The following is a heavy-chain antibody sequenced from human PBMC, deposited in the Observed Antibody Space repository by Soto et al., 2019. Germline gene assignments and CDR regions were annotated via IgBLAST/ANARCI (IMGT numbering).Heavy chain of an antibody. V-gene: IGHV3-23*01. CDR2: ISSRGIST. CDR1: GFTFSTYS. Sequence: PGGSLRLSCVASGFTFSTYSMNWVRQAPGKGLEWVSGISSRGISTYYANSVKGRFTISRDNSKNTLYLQMKSLRAEDTAVYYCAKDKGPDAFDIWGQGTMVTVSS. CDR3: AKDKGPDAFDI. J-gene: IGHJ3*02.